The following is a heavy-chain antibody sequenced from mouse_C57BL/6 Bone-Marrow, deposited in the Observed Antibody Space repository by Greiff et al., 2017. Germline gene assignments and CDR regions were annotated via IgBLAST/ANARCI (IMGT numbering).Heavy chain of an antibody. CDR1: GFNIKDDY. Sequence: EVQLQQSGAELVRPGASVKLSCTASGFNIKDDYMHWVKQRPEQGLEWIGWLDPENGDTEYDSKFQGKATITADTSSNTAYLQLSSLTSEDTAVYYCTTPLDTTVVATDYWGQGTTLTVSA. CDR2: LDPENGDT. J-gene: IGHJ2*01. V-gene: IGHV14-4*01. CDR3: TTPLDTTVVATDY. D-gene: IGHD1-1*01.